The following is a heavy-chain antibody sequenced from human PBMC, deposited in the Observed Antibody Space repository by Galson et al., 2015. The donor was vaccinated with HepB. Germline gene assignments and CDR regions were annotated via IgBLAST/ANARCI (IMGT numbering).Heavy chain of an antibody. CDR3: ARDVPHPQSSGNKYGPMWFDAFDI. Sequence: SLRLSCEASGFTFSSYSMHWVRQAPGQGLEWVSSISTSSSYIYYADSVKGRFTISRDNAKNSLYLQMNSLRAEDTAVYYCARDVPHPQSSGNKYGPMWFDAFDIWGQGTMVTVSS. V-gene: IGHV3-21*01. CDR2: ISTSSSYI. CDR1: GFTFSSYS. J-gene: IGHJ3*02. D-gene: IGHD1-26*01.